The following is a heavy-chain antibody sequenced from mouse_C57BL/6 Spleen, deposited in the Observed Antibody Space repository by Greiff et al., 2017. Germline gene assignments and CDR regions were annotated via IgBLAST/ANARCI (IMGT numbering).Heavy chain of an antibody. CDR2: IYPSDSET. D-gene: IGHD2-1*01. V-gene: IGHV1-61*01. CDR3: AIIYYGNYAAY. J-gene: IGHJ3*01. CDR1: GYTFTSYW. Sequence: QVQLQQPGAELVRPGSSVKLSCKASGYTFTSYWMDWVKQRPGQGLEWIGNIYPSDSETHYNQKFKDKATLTVDKSSSTAYMQLSSLTSEDSAVYYCAIIYYGNYAAYWGQGTLVTVSA.